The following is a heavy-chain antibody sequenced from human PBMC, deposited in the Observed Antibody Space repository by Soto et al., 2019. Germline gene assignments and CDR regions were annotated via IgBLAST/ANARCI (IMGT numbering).Heavy chain of an antibody. CDR1: GFTFSSYA. Sequence: QVQLVESGGGVVQPGRSLRLSCAASGFTFSSYAMHWVRQAPGKGLEWVAVISYDGSNKYYADSVKGRFTISRDNSNNTLDLQMNSLRAEDTAVYYCARDFSGFSYSSSWYTGYTGRYFDYWGQGTLVNVSS. D-gene: IGHD6-13*01. CDR3: ARDFSGFSYSSSWYTGYTGRYFDY. J-gene: IGHJ4*02. CDR2: ISYDGSNK. V-gene: IGHV3-30-3*01.